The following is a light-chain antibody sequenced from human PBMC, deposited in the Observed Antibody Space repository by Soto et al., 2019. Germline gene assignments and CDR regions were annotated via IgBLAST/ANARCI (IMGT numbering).Light chain of an antibody. J-gene: IGKJ3*01. V-gene: IGKV3-20*01. CDR2: GAS. CDR3: QQYAKIPRFT. CDR1: QSVSNSY. Sequence: DIVLTQSPGTLSLSPGGRATLSCRASQSVSNSYLAWYQQKPGQAPRLLIYGASSRAAGIPDRFSGSGSGTDFTLTISRLEPEDFAVYYCQQYAKIPRFTFGPGTTVDI.